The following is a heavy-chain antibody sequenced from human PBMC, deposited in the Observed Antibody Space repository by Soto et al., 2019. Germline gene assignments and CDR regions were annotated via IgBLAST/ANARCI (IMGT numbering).Heavy chain of an antibody. J-gene: IGHJ5*01. CDR3: VRLIGNSWLDF. V-gene: IGHV6-1*01. CDR2: TYYRSKWYN. D-gene: IGHD1-26*01. CDR1: GDSFSSSIVT. Sequence: PSQTPSLTCAISGDSFSSSIVTWNWIRQSPSRGLEWLGRTYYRSKWYNDYAESVKSRITINPDTSKNQFSLHLNSVTPEDTAVYYCVRLIGNSWLDFWGQGTLVTVSS.